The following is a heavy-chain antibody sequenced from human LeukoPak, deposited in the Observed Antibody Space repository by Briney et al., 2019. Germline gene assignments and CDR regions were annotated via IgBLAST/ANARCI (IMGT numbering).Heavy chain of an antibody. Sequence: GGSLRLSCAASGFTFSDYYMSWIRQAPGKGLEWVSYISSRSGYTNYADSVKGRFTISSDNAKNSLYLQMNSLRAEDTAVYYCARDDGSGSYYWIWWGQGTLVTVSS. CDR3: ARDDGSGSYYWIW. V-gene: IGHV3-11*05. D-gene: IGHD3-10*01. CDR2: ISSRSGYT. J-gene: IGHJ4*02. CDR1: GFTFSDYY.